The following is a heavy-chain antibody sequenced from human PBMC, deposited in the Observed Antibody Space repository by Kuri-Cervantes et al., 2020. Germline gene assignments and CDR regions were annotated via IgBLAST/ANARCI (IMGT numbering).Heavy chain of an antibody. CDR1: GGSFSGYY. Sequence: ESLKISCAVYGGSFSGYYWSWIRQPPGKGLEWIGEINHSGSTNYNPSLKSRVTISVDTSKNQFSLKLSSVTAADTAVYYCARGLMTTVTKPCTDVWGQGTTVTVSS. V-gene: IGHV4-34*01. J-gene: IGHJ6*02. CDR3: ARGLMTTVTKPCTDV. CDR2: INHSGST. D-gene: IGHD4-17*01.